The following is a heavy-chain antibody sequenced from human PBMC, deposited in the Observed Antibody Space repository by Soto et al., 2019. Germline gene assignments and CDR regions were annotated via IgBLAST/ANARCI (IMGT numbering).Heavy chain of an antibody. CDR1: GFTFSSYE. D-gene: IGHD2-2*01. CDR2: ISSAGDSS. J-gene: IGHJ4*02. V-gene: IGHV3-48*03. Sequence: GSLRLSCAASGFTFSSYEMNWVRQAPGKTLEWVSYISSAGDSSYYADSVKSRFTISRDNAKNSLYLQMNSLRVEDTAVYYCARVYCSTTTCHVQAFDSWGQGTLVTVSS. CDR3: ARVYCSTTTCHVQAFDS.